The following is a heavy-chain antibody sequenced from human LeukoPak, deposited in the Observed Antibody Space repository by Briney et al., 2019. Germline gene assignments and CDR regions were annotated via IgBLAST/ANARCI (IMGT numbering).Heavy chain of an antibody. CDR2: ISTSNGDT. Sequence: GASVKVSCRASGYTFTNSDITWVRQAPGQGLEWMGRISTSNGDTNYAAKLQGRVTMTTDTSTSTVYMELGSLTFDDTAVYFCARDPYHRLGPPLSLWGQGTLVTVSS. J-gene: IGHJ4*02. V-gene: IGHV1-18*01. D-gene: IGHD1-14*01. CDR3: ARDPYHRLGPPLSL. CDR1: GYTFTNSD.